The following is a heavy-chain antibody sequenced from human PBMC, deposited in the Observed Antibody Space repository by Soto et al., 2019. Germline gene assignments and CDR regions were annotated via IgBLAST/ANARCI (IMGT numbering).Heavy chain of an antibody. V-gene: IGHV3-11*04. CDR2: ISSSSSTI. Sequence: PGGSLRLSCAASGFTLSDYYMSWIRQAPGKGLEWVSYISSSSSTIYYADSVKGRFTISRDNAKNSLYLQMNSLRAEDTAVYYCARDKELGYCSSTSCFYMDVWGKGTTVTVSS. D-gene: IGHD2-2*01. CDR1: GFTLSDYY. CDR3: ARDKELGYCSSTSCFYMDV. J-gene: IGHJ6*04.